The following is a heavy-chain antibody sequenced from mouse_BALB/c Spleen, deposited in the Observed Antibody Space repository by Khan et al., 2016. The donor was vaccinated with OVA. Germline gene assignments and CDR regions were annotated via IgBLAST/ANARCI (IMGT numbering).Heavy chain of an antibody. D-gene: IGHD2-14*01. J-gene: IGHJ3*01. V-gene: IGHV1-4*01. CDR2: INPSNGYT. Sequence: QVQLKESGAELARPGASVKMSCKASGYTFTSYTIHWIKERPGQGLEWIGYINPSNGYTNYNQRFKDKATLTTDKSSTTAYLQLSSLTSDDSAVYSGVRDGAYHRNDGWFAYWGQGTLGTVSA. CDR3: VRDGAYHRNDGWFAY. CDR1: GYTFTSYT.